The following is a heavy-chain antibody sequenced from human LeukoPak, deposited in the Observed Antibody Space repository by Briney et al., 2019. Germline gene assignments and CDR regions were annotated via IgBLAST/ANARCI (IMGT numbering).Heavy chain of an antibody. D-gene: IGHD7-27*01. Sequence: ASVKVSCKASGFTFTSSAVQWVRQARGQRLEWIGWIVVGSGNTNYAQKFQERVTITRDMSTSTAYMELSSLRSEDTAVYYCAADPLTGDRQPLDYWGQGTLVTVSS. CDR1: GFTFTSSA. J-gene: IGHJ4*02. CDR3: AADPLTGDRQPLDY. CDR2: IVVGSGNT. V-gene: IGHV1-58*01.